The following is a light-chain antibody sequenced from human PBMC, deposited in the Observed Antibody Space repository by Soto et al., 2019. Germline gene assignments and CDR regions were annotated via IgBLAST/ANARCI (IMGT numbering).Light chain of an antibody. CDR3: SSSTSSYTLDVV. V-gene: IGLV2-14*01. CDR1: NSDVGTYNY. Sequence: QSALTQPASVSGSPGQSITISCTGTNSDVGTYNYVSWYQQHPGKAPKLMIYDVSNRPSGVSNRFSGSKSGNTASLTISGLQAEDEADYYCSSSTSSYTLDVVFGGGTKLTVL. J-gene: IGLJ2*01. CDR2: DVS.